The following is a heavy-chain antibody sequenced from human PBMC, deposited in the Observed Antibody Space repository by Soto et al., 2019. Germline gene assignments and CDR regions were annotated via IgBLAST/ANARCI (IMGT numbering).Heavy chain of an antibody. J-gene: IGHJ4*02. D-gene: IGHD3-22*01. CDR2: IYYSGST. CDR1: GGFISSFCYY. CDR3: ARDRPYYDSSGANDY. V-gene: IGHV4-31*03. Sequence: TLSLTCTVSGGFISSFCYYWSWIRQHPGKGLEWIGYIYYSGSTYYNPSLKSRVTISVDTSKNQFSLKLSSVTAADTAVYYCARDRPYYDSSGANDYWGQGTLVTVSS.